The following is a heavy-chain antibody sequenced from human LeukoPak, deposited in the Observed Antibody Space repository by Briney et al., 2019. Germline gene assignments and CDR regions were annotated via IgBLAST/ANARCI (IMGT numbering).Heavy chain of an antibody. J-gene: IGHJ3*02. V-gene: IGHV3-23*01. CDR2: INTRADET. CDR1: GFSFSNYG. Sequence: GGSLRLSCAASGFSFSNYGMSWFRQAPGKGLEWVSTINTRADETHYADSVRGRFTIFRDNSKNTLYLQMSSLRAEDTAVYYCVKLYSSSWLDAFDIWGQGTMVTVSS. D-gene: IGHD6-13*01. CDR3: VKLYSSSWLDAFDI.